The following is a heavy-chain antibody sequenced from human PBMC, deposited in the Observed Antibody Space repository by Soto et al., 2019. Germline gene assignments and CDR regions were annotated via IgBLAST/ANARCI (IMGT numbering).Heavy chain of an antibody. CDR3: ARDGRIVGATEDYYYYGMDV. CDR1: GYTFTSYG. D-gene: IGHD1-26*01. V-gene: IGHV1-18*01. CDR2: ISAYNGNT. J-gene: IGHJ6*02. Sequence: ASVKVSCKASGYTFTSYGISWVRQAPGQGLEWMGWISAYNGNTNYAQKLQGRVTMTTDTSTSTAYMELRSLRSDDTAVYYCARDGRIVGATEDYYYYGMDVWGQGTKVTVSS.